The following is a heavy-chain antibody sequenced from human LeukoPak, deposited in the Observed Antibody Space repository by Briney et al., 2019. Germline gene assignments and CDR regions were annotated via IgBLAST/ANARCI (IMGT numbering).Heavy chain of an antibody. CDR2: ISSSSIYI. CDR1: GSTVSSNY. Sequence: GGSLRLSCAASGSTVSSNYMSWVRQAPGKGLEWVSSISSSSIYIYYADSVKGRFTISRDNAKNSLYLQMNSLRAEDTAVYYCARARYCSSTNCYEHDYWGQGTQVTVSS. J-gene: IGHJ4*02. V-gene: IGHV3-21*01. D-gene: IGHD2-2*01. CDR3: ARARYCSSTNCYEHDY.